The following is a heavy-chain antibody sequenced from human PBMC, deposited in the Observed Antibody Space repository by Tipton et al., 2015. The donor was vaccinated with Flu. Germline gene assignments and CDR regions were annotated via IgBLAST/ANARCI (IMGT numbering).Heavy chain of an antibody. V-gene: IGHV1-18*01. CDR2: ISAYTENT. CDR3: ARDYTSEGDY. D-gene: IGHD6-19*01. CDR1: GYSFTTYG. Sequence: QSGAEVKKPGASVKVSCKASGYSFTTYGISWVRQAPGQGLEWMGWISAYTENTNYPSKFQGRVTMTIDTSTSTAYMELKSLRSEDTAVYYCARDYTSEGDYWGQGTQVTVSS. J-gene: IGHJ4*02.